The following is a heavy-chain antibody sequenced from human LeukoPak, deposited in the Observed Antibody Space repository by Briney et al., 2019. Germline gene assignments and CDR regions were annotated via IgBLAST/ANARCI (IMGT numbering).Heavy chain of an antibody. J-gene: IGHJ4*02. Sequence: PGGSLSLSCAASGFTFSSYGMHWVRQAPGKGQEWVAVISYDGSNKYYADSVKGRFTISRDNSKNTLYLQMNSLRPEDTAVYYCATRDFDYWGQGTLVTVSS. CDR2: ISYDGSNK. CDR3: ATRDFDY. V-gene: IGHV3-30*03. CDR1: GFTFSSYG.